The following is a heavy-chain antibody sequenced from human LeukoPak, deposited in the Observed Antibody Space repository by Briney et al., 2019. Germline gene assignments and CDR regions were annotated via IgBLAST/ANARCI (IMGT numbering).Heavy chain of an antibody. CDR1: GFIFSNYG. CDR3: AKSGETTVTRAPIDY. J-gene: IGHJ4*02. V-gene: IGHV3-66*01. D-gene: IGHD4-17*01. CDR2: IYSDNT. Sequence: GGSLRLSCAASGFIFSNYGMSWVRQAPGKGLEWVSFIYSDNTHYSDSVKGRFTISRDNSKNTLYLQMNSLRAEDTAVYYCAKSGETTVTRAPIDYWGQGTLVTVSS.